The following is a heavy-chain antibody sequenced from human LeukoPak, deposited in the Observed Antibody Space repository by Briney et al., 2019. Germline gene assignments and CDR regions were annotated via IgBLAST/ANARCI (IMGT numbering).Heavy chain of an antibody. Sequence: ASVKVSCKASGGTFSSYAISWVRQAPGQGLEWMGRIIPILGIANYAQKFQGRVTITADKSTSTAYMELSSLRSEDTAVYYCARVRGEMATSYFDYWGQGTLVTVSS. CDR2: IIPILGIA. CDR3: ARVRGEMATSYFDY. CDR1: GGTFSSYA. D-gene: IGHD5-24*01. V-gene: IGHV1-69*04. J-gene: IGHJ4*02.